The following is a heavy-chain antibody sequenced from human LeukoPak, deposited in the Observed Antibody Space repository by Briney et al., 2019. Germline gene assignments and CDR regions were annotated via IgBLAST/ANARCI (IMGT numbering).Heavy chain of an antibody. CDR3: ARGWGSGWYYFDY. CDR1: GFTSSSYA. J-gene: IGHJ4*02. Sequence: ESGGGVVHPGRPLRPSCAASGFTSSSYAMPWVRQAPGKGLEGVAVISYDGSNKYYADSVKGRFTISRDNSKNTLYLQMNSLRAEDTAVYYCARGWGSGWYYFDYWGQGTLVTVSS. V-gene: IGHV3-30-3*01. CDR2: ISYDGSNK. D-gene: IGHD6-19*01.